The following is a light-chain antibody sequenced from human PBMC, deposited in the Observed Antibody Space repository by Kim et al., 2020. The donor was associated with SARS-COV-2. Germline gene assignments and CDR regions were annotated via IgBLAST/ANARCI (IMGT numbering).Light chain of an antibody. CDR1: QSISSAL. Sequence: EIVLTQSPGTLSLSPGETATLSCRASQSISSALLAWYQQRPGQAPRLLMSGASIRATGIPDRFSGSGSGTDFTRTISRLETDDFAVYYCQQYGTTPLTFGGGTKVDIK. CDR3: QQYGTTPLT. V-gene: IGKV3-20*01. CDR2: GAS. J-gene: IGKJ4*01.